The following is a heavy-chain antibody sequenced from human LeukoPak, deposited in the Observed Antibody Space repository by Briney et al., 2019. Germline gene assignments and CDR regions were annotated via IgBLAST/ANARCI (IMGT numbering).Heavy chain of an antibody. D-gene: IGHD2-21*02. CDR2: ISGSGDNT. CDR3: AKDYVVVPGNVNYFDY. V-gene: IGHV3-23*01. Sequence: GGSLRLSCAASGFTFSNYAMSWVRQAPGKGLEWVSAISGSGDNTYYADSVKGRFTVSRDNSKNTLYVQMKSLRAEDTAVYYCAKDYVVVPGNVNYFDYWGQGTLVTVSS. CDR1: GFTFSNYA. J-gene: IGHJ4*02.